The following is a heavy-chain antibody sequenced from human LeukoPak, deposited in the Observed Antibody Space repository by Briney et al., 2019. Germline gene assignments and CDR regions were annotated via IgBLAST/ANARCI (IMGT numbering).Heavy chain of an antibody. CDR2: IKSDGITT. D-gene: IGHD6-6*01. CDR1: GFTFSNYM. CDR3: ARRASSNWSCDY. V-gene: IGHV3-74*01. J-gene: IGHJ4*02. Sequence: HAGGSLRLSCAASGFTFSNYMMHWVRQAPGKGLVWVSRIKSDGITTTYADSVKGRFTISRDNSKNTLYLQMNSLRAEDTAVYYCARRASSNWSCDYWGQGTLVTVSS.